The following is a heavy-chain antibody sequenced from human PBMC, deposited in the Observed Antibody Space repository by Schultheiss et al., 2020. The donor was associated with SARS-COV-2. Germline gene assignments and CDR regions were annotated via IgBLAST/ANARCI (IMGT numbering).Heavy chain of an antibody. CDR3: AREDSYGYDPYYYYGMDV. CDR1: GFTFSSYS. J-gene: IGHJ6*02. Sequence: GGSLRLSCAASGFTFSSYSMNWVRQAPGKGLVWVSRINSDGSSTSYADSVKGRFTISRDNAKNSLYLQMNSLRDEDTAVYYCAREDSYGYDPYYYYGMDVWGQGTTVTVSS. CDR2: INSDGSST. V-gene: IGHV3-74*01. D-gene: IGHD5-18*01.